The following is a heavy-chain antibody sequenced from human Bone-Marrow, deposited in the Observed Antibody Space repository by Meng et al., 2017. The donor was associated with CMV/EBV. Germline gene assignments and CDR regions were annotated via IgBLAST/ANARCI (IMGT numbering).Heavy chain of an antibody. V-gene: IGHV4-34*01. D-gene: IGHD1-26*01. CDR3: APGFRSWSGSYSS. CDR2: ITHSGST. Sequence: HVHLQQGGAGLLKPSGTLSLTCGVYGAPFSGYWSWVRQPPGKGLEWIGEITHSGSTNYNVSLKSRVTISIDTSKNQFSLKLSSVTATDTAVYYCAPGFRSWSGSYSSWGQGTLVTVSS. CDR1: GAPFSGY. J-gene: IGHJ4*02.